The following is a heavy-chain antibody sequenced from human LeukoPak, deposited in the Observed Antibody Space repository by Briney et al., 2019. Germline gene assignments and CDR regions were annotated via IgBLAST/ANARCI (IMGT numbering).Heavy chain of an antibody. D-gene: IGHD3-16*01. V-gene: IGHV4-39*01. CDR2: IYYSGST. CDR3: VRGSSLRHYQY. J-gene: IGHJ4*02. Sequence: SETLSLTCTVSGGSISSTTYYWGWIRRPPGKGLEWIGSIYYSGSTYYNPSLKSRVTVSVDTSKNQFSLNLSSVSAADTAVYYCVRGSSLRHYQYWGQGTLVTVSS. CDR1: GGSISSTTYY.